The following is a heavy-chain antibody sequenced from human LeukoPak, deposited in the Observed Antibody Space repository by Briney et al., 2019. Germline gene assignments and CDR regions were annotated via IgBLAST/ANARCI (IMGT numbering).Heavy chain of an antibody. CDR3: VRGYYDVLSGHPKNFDY. Sequence: KPSETLSLTCTVSGDSISSNSYYWGWIRQPPGKGLEWIGSIYYTGTTYYNPSLQSRVTISVDTSKSRFSLRLSSVTTADTALYYCVRGYYDVLSGHPKNFDYWDRGTLVTVSS. J-gene: IGHJ4*02. CDR1: GDSISSNSYY. D-gene: IGHD3-3*01. V-gene: IGHV4-39*01. CDR2: IYYTGTT.